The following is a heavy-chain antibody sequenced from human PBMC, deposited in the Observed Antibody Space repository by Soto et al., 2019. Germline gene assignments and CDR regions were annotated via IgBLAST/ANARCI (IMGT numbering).Heavy chain of an antibody. CDR3: AKYSDAYYFDY. J-gene: IGHJ4*02. D-gene: IGHD2-15*01. V-gene: IGHV3-23*01. Sequence: PGRSLRLSCAASGFTFTSYDMSCVRQAPGKGLEWVSAISGSGGSTYYADSGTGRFTISRDNSKNTLYLQMNSLRAEDTAVYYCAKYSDAYYFDYWGQGTLVTVSS. CDR2: ISGSGGST. CDR1: GFTFTSYD.